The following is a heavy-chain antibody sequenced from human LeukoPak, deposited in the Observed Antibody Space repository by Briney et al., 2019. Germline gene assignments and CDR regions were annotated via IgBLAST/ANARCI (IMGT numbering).Heavy chain of an antibody. CDR2: IKQDGSEK. V-gene: IGHV3-7*01. CDR1: GFTFSSYW. Sequence: PGGSLRLSCAASGFTFSSYWMSWVRQAPGKGLEWVANIKQDGSEKYYVDSVKGRFTISRDNAKNSLYPQMNSLRAEDTAVYYCARLAVRGWFDPWGQGTLVTVSS. D-gene: IGHD4-17*01. J-gene: IGHJ5*02. CDR3: ARLAVRGWFDP.